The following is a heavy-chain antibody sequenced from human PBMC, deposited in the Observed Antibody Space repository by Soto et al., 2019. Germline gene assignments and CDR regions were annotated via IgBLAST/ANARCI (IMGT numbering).Heavy chain of an antibody. CDR1: VYTFTGYG. CDR2: ISAYNGNT. CDR3: ARTIRLGELSFLDY. D-gene: IGHD3-16*02. V-gene: IGHV1-18*01. Sequence: XSVKFSCEASVYTFTGYGISWVRQAPGQGLEWMGWISAYNGNTNYAQKLQGRVTMTTDTSTSTAYMELRSLRSDDTAVYYCARTIRLGELSFLDYWGQGTLVTVSS. J-gene: IGHJ4*02.